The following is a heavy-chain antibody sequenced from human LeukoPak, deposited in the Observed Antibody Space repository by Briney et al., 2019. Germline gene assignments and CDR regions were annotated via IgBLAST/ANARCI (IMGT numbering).Heavy chain of an antibody. J-gene: IGHJ4*01. Sequence: GESLKISCKGSGYSFTSYWIGWVRQMPGKGLEWMGIIYPGGSDIRYSPAFQGQVTISADKSISTAYLQWSSLKASDTAMYYCARQNRVVTASWEYWGQGTLVTVSS. D-gene: IGHD2-21*02. CDR2: IYPGGSDI. V-gene: IGHV5-51*01. CDR1: GYSFTSYW. CDR3: ARQNRVVTASWEY.